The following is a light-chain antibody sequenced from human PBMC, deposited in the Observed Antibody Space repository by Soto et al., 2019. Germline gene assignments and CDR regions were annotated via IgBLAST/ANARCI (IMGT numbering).Light chain of an antibody. CDR2: TAS. V-gene: IGKV1-5*01. CDR1: QSISSW. J-gene: IGKJ5*01. Sequence: DIQMTQSPSTLAAAVGDRVTLPCRASQSISSWLAWYQQKPGKAPELLIYTASNLQSGVPSRFSGSGSGTDFALTISSLQPEDSAVYYCQKRSNWPLTCGQGTRLAIK. CDR3: QKRSNWPLT.